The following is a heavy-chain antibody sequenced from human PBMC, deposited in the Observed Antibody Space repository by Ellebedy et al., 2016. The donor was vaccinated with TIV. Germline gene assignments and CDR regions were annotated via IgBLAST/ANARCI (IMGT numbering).Heavy chain of an antibody. CDR3: ARHRGVSPRYYYMDI. CDR1: GYSLSMYW. CDR2: IYPGDSQT. V-gene: IGHV5-51*01. J-gene: IGHJ6*03. Sequence: GESLKISXKGSGYSLSMYWIGWVRQVPGKGLEWMGIIYPGDSQTTYSPSFEGQVTMSADKSSNTAYLQWSNLKASDTAMYYCARHRGVSPRYYYMDIWGKGTPVTVS. D-gene: IGHD3-10*01.